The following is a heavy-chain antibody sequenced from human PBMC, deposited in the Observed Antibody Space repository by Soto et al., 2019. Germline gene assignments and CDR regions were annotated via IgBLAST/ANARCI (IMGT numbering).Heavy chain of an antibody. CDR2: MSYDGSNK. CDR1: GFTFSNYG. CDR3: AKNSQQMGTYYYYSGLDV. Sequence: GGSLRLSCAASGFTFSNYGMHWVRQSPGKGLEWVAVMSYDGSNKYYADSVKGRFTISRDNSKNTLYLQMNSLRVEDTAVYYCAKNSQQMGTYYYYSGLDVWGQGTTVTVSS. J-gene: IGHJ6*02. V-gene: IGHV3-30*18. D-gene: IGHD6-13*01.